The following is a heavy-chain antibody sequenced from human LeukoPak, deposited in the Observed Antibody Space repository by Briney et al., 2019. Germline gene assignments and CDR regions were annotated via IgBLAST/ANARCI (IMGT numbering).Heavy chain of an antibody. V-gene: IGHV3-33*01. CDR1: GFTFSSYG. D-gene: IGHD6-19*01. CDR2: IWYDGSNK. J-gene: IGHJ4*02. Sequence: PGGSLRLSCAASGFTFSSYGMHWVRQAPGKGLEWVAVIWYDGSNKYYADSVKGRFTISRDNSKNTLYPQMNSLRAEDTAVYYCARDNVAVAGTFDYWGQGTLVTVSS. CDR3: ARDNVAVAGTFDY.